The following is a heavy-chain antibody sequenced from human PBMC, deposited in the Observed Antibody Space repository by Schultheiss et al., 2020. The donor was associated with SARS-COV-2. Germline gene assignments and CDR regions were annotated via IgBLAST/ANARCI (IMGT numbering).Heavy chain of an antibody. V-gene: IGHV3-23*01. CDR3: AKDLSGYDFWSDAGAFDI. D-gene: IGHD3-3*01. J-gene: IGHJ3*02. CDR2: ISGSGGST. Sequence: GGSLRLSCAASGFTFSDYYMSWVRQAPGKGLEWVSAISGSGGSTYYADSVKGRFTISRDNSKNTLYLQMNSLRAEDTAVYYCAKDLSGYDFWSDAGAFDIWGQGTMVTVSS. CDR1: GFTFSDYY.